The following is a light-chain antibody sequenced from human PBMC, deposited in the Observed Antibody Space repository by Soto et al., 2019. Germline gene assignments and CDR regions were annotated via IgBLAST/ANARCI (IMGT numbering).Light chain of an antibody. CDR1: QSVSGK. CDR2: GAS. Sequence: EVVMTQSPGTLSVSPGERAALSCRASQSVSGKLAWYQQKPGQAPSLLISGASTRATGVPDRFSGSGSGTDFTLTISRLEPEDSAVYYCQQYGSSPTWTFGQGTKVDIK. J-gene: IGKJ1*01. CDR3: QQYGSSPTWT. V-gene: IGKV3-20*01.